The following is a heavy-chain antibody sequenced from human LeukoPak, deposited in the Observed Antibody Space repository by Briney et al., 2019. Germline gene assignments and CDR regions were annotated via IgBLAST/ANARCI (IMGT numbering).Heavy chain of an antibody. J-gene: IGHJ4*01. CDR3: ARTFWSGYYTTIYYFDY. CDR2: IYYSGST. V-gene: IGHV4-59*01. CDR1: GGSISSYY. D-gene: IGHD3-3*01. Sequence: SETLSLTCTVSGGSISSYYWSWIRQPPGKGLEWIGYIYYSGSTNYNPSLKSRVTISVDTSKNQFSLKLSSVTAADTAVYYCARTFWSGYYTTIYYFDYWGQGTLVTVSS.